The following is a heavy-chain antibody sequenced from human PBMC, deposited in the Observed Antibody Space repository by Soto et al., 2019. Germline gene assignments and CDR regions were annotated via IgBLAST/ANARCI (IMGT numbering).Heavy chain of an antibody. CDR3: AKVSAAAPGYFQH. J-gene: IGHJ1*01. CDR1: GFTFSSYG. CDR2: ISYDGSNK. Sequence: GGSLRLSCAASGFTFSSYGMHWVRQAPGKGLEWVAVISYDGSNKYYADSVKGRFTISRDNSKNTLYLQMNSLRAEDTAVYYCAKVSAAAPGYFQHWGQGTLVTVSS. V-gene: IGHV3-30*18. D-gene: IGHD6-13*01.